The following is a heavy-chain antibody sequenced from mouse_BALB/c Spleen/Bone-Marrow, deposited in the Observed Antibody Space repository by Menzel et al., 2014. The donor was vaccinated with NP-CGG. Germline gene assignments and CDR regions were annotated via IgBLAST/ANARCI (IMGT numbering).Heavy chain of an antibody. J-gene: IGHJ1*01. D-gene: IGHD2-2*01. CDR3: ARSLYGYDWYFDV. CDR1: GYTFTSYV. V-gene: IGHV1-14*01. Sequence: VQLKQSGPELVKPGASVKMSCKASGYTFTSYVMHWVKQTPGQGLEWIGYINPYNDGTKYNEKFKGKATLTSDKSSSTAYMELSSLTSEDSAVYYCARSLYGYDWYFDVWGAGTTVTVSS. CDR2: INPYNDGT.